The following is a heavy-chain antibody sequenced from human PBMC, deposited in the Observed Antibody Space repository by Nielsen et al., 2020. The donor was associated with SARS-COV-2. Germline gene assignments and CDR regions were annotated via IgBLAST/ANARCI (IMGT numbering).Heavy chain of an antibody. CDR3: VKDQRYYDYVWGSYRSYYFDY. CDR2: ISGGATAI. D-gene: IGHD3-16*02. J-gene: IGHJ4*02. Sequence: WIRQPPGKGLEWVSGISGGATAIYYADSVKGRFTISRDNSKNTLYLQMSSLRAEDTAVYYCVKDQRYYDYVWGSYRSYYFDYWGQGTLVTVSS. V-gene: IGHV3-64D*06.